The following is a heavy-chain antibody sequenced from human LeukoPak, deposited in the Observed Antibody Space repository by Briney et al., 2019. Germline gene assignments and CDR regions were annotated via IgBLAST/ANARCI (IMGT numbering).Heavy chain of an antibody. CDR1: GFTFRDYY. CDR3: ARNKGITMVRGANYGMDV. CDR2: ISSSGSTI. Sequence: GGSLRLSCAVSGFTFRDYYMSWIRQAPGKGLEWVSYISSSGSTIYYADSVKGRFTISRDNAKNSLYLQMNSLRAEDTAVYYCARNKGITMVRGANYGMDVWGQGTTVTVSS. J-gene: IGHJ6*02. D-gene: IGHD3-10*01. V-gene: IGHV3-11*01.